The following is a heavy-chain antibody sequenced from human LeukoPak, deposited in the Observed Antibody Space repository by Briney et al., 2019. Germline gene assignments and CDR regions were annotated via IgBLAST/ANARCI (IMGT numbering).Heavy chain of an antibody. CDR2: FDPEDGET. V-gene: IGHV1-24*01. J-gene: IGHJ6*03. CDR1: GYTLTELS. Sequence: ASVKVSCKVSGYTLTELSMHWVRQAPGKGREWMGGFDPEDGETIYAQKFQGRVTMTEDTSTDTAYMELSSLRSEDTAVYYCATGRTRTPYSSSWYRYYYYMDVWGKGTTVTVSS. CDR3: ATGRTRTPYSSSWYRYYYYMDV. D-gene: IGHD6-13*01.